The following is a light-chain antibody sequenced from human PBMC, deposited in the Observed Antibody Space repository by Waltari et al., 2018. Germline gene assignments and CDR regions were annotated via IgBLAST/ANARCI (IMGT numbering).Light chain of an antibody. CDR2: GAS. Sequence: EIVLTQSPGTLSLSPGERATLSCRASQSVSSSFLAWYQKQPGQAPMLLIDGASSRATSIPDRCSGGGAWTDFSLTISRLEHEDFAVYYCQQYSTSPTWTFGQGTKVEIK. V-gene: IGKV3-20*01. J-gene: IGKJ1*01. CDR3: QQYSTSPTWT. CDR1: QSVSSSF.